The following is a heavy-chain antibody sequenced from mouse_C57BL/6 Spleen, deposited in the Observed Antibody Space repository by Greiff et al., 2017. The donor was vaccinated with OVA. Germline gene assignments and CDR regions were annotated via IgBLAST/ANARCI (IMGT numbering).Heavy chain of an antibody. J-gene: IGHJ2*01. Sequence: QVQLQQPGAELVKPGASVKLSCKASGYTFTSYWMPWVKQRPGQGLEWIGEIDPSDSYTNYNQKFKGKATLTVDTSSSTAYMQLSSLTSEDSAVYYCARRRVNYFDYWGQGTTLTVSS. V-gene: IGHV1-50*01. CDR1: GYTFTSYW. CDR3: ARRRVNYFDY. CDR2: IDPSDSYT.